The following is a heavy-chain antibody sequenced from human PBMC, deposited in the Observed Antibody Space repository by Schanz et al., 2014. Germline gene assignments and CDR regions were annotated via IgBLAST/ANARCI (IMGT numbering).Heavy chain of an antibody. CDR2: IIPIHGIV. J-gene: IGHJ4*02. Sequence: QVQLVQSGAEVKKPGSSVKVSCKASGGTFSTYPINWLRQAPGQGLEWMGRIIPIHGIVNYAQRFQDRVRITADTSTTTAYMELSGLRSEDTAVYYCARDRLECGAECYSVEVFEIWGQGTLVIVSS. V-gene: IGHV1-69*04. CDR3: ARDRLECGAECYSVEVFEI. CDR1: GGTFSTYP. D-gene: IGHD2-21*01.